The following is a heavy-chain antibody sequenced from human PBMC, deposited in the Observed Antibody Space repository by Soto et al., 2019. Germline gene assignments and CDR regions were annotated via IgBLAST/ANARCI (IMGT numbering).Heavy chain of an antibody. CDR2: ISGSGGST. CDR1: GFTFSSYA. V-gene: IGHV3-23*01. Sequence: GGSLRLSCAASGFTFSSYAMSWVRQAPGKGLEWVSAISGSGGSTYYADSVKGRFTISRDNSKNTLYLQMNSLRAEDTALYYRAKETYYYYGMDVWGQGTTVTVS. CDR3: AKETYYYYGMDV. J-gene: IGHJ6*02.